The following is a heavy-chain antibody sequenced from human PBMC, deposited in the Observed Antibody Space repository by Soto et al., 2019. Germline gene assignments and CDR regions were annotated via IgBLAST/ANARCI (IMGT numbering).Heavy chain of an antibody. D-gene: IGHD3-22*01. J-gene: IGHJ5*02. CDR2: IYYSGST. Sequence: SETLSLTGTVSGGSISSYYWSWIRQPPGKGLEWIGYIYYSGSTNYNPSLKSRVTISVDTSKNQFSLKLSSVTAADTAVYYCASSLDSSGYYSWFDPWGQGTLVTVSS. CDR1: GGSISSYY. CDR3: ASSLDSSGYYSWFDP. V-gene: IGHV4-59*13.